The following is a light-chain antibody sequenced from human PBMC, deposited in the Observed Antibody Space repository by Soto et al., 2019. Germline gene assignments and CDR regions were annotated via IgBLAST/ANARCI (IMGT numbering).Light chain of an antibody. J-gene: IGKJ1*01. V-gene: IGKV1-5*03. CDR1: QTISSW. CDR3: QHYNSYSEA. CDR2: KAS. Sequence: IKMTQSPSTLSGYVGDRVTITCRASQTISSWLAWYQQKPGKAPKLLIYKASTLKSGVPSRFSGSGSGTEFTLTISSLQPDDFATYYCQHYNSYSEAFAQGTKVDIK.